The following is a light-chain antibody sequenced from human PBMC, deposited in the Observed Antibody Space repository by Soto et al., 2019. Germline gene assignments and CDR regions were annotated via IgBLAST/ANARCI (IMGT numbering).Light chain of an antibody. CDR1: DIVLYSSNNKNY. V-gene: IGKV4-1*01. CDR2: WAS. Sequence: IVMTQSPDSLAVSLGERATSNCKSSDIVLYSSNNKNYLAWYQQKPGQPPKLLIYWASTRESGVPDRFSGSGSGTDFTLTISSLQAEDVAVYYCQQYYSTPITFGQGTRLE. CDR3: QQYYSTPIT. J-gene: IGKJ5*01.